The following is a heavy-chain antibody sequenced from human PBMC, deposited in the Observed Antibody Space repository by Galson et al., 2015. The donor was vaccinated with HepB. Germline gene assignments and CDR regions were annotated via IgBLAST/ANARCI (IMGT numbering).Heavy chain of an antibody. D-gene: IGHD3-10*01. CDR2: IYPGDSDT. Sequence: QSGAEVKKPGESLKISCKGSGYSFDNYWIGWARQMPGKGLEWMGIIYPGDSDTRYSPSFQGQVTISVDKSITTAYLQWSSLKASDTAIYYCVRHIGKVLTSMVRWFDPWGQGTRVTVSS. CDR1: GYSFDNYW. J-gene: IGHJ5*02. CDR3: VRHIGKVLTSMVRWFDP. V-gene: IGHV5-51*01.